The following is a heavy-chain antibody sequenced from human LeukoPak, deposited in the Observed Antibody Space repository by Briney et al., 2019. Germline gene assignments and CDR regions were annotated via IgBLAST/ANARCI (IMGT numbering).Heavy chain of an antibody. D-gene: IGHD3-22*01. J-gene: IGHJ3*02. CDR2: ISYDGSNK. CDR3: ARMVLGRVTMIVSRAFDI. CDR1: GFTSSSYA. Sequence: PGRSLRLSCAASGFTSSSYAMHWVRQAPGKGLEWVAVISYDGSNKYYADSVKGRFTISRDNSKNTLYLQMNSLRAEDTAVYYCARMVLGRVTMIVSRAFDIWGQGTMVTVSS. V-gene: IGHV3-30-3*01.